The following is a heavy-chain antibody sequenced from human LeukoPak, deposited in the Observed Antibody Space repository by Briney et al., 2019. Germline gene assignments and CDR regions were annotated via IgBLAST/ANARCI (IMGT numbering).Heavy chain of an antibody. V-gene: IGHV3-74*01. CDR3: ARDLYYGSGSYGYYYYGMDV. CDR2: INSDGSST. Sequence: GGSLRLSCAASGFSFSIYSMNWVRQAPGKGLEWVSRINSDGSSTSYADSVKGRFTISRDNAKNTLYLQMNSLRAEDTAVYYCARDLYYGSGSYGYYYYGMDVWGQGTTVTVSS. J-gene: IGHJ6*02. D-gene: IGHD3-10*01. CDR1: GFSFSIYS.